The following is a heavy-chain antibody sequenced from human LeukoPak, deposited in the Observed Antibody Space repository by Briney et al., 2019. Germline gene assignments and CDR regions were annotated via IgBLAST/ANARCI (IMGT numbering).Heavy chain of an antibody. CDR3: ARERDFWRGYHFDY. V-gene: IGHV3-7*03. Sequence: PGGSLRLSCAASGFTFSSYWMSWVRQAPGKGLEWVANIKQDGSEKYYVDSVKGRFTISRDNAKNSLYLQMNSLRAEDTAVYYCARERDFWRGYHFDYWGQGTLVTVSS. CDR2: IKQDGSEK. D-gene: IGHD3-3*01. J-gene: IGHJ4*02. CDR1: GFTFSSYW.